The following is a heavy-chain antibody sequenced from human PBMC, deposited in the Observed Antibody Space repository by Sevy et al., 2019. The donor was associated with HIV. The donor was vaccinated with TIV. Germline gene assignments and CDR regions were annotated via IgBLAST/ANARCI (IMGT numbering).Heavy chain of an antibody. CDR2: IWYDGSYK. CDR1: GLTFSNYG. J-gene: IGHJ5*02. D-gene: IGHD3-3*01. Sequence: GGSLRLSCAASGLTFSNYGMHWVRQAPGKGLEWVAVIWYDGSYKYYADSVKGRFTMSRDNTKSTLYLQMNSLRAEDTAVYYCAKTFAIFGVLMSPDFDPWGQGTLVTVSS. V-gene: IGHV3-33*06. CDR3: AKTFAIFGVLMSPDFDP.